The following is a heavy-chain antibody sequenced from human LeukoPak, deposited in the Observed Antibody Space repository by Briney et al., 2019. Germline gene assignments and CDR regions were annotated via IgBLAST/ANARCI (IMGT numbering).Heavy chain of an antibody. D-gene: IGHD6-6*01. Sequence: SESLSLTCTVSGGSISSYYWSWIRQPPGKGLEWIGYIYYSGSTNYNPSLKSRVTISVDTSKNQFSLKLSSVTAADTAVYYCASQSTAARPGYYGMDVWGQGTTVTVSS. V-gene: IGHV4-59*08. CDR3: ASQSTAARPGYYGMDV. CDR2: IYYSGST. J-gene: IGHJ6*02. CDR1: GGSISSYY.